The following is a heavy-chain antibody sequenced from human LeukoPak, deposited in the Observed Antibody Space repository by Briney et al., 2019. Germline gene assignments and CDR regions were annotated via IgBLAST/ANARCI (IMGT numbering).Heavy chain of an antibody. J-gene: IGHJ3*02. CDR3: ATGVKYGDNVGAFDI. CDR1: GFTFSSYW. D-gene: IGHD4-17*01. CDR2: IKQDGSEK. Sequence: GGSLRLSCAASGFTFSSYWMSWVRQAPGKGLEWVANIKQDGSEKYYVDSVKGRFTISRDNAKNSLYLQMNSLRAEDTAVYYCATGVKYGDNVGAFDIWGQGTMVTVSS. V-gene: IGHV3-7*01.